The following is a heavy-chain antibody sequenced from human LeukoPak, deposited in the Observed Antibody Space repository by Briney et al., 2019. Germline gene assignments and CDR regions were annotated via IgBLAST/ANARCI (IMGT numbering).Heavy chain of an antibody. J-gene: IGHJ1*01. CDR3: ARKAPPAAAGNAEYFQH. V-gene: IGHV1-8*01. CDR2: MNPTSGNT. CDR1: GYTFTSYD. Sequence: ASVKVSCKASGYTFTSYDINWVRQATGQGLEWMGWMNPTSGNTGYAQKFQGRVTMTRDTSTSTVYMELSSLRSEDTAVYYCARKAPPAAAGNAEYFQHWGQGTLVTVSS. D-gene: IGHD6-13*01.